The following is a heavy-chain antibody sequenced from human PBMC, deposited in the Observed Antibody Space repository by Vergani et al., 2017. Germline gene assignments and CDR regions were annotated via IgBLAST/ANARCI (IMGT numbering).Heavy chain of an antibody. J-gene: IGHJ5*01. D-gene: IGHD1-26*01. CDR2: IWYDGSNK. V-gene: IGHV3-33*01. Sequence: QVQLVESEGGVVQPGRSLTLSCVASGFTFSSHGMHWVRQAPGKGLEWVAVIWYDGSNKYYGDSVKGRFTISRDNSKNTLYLQMNSVRVEDTAVYYCARWGNEKRLDSWGQGTLVTVSS. CDR3: ARWGNEKRLDS. CDR1: GFTFSSHG.